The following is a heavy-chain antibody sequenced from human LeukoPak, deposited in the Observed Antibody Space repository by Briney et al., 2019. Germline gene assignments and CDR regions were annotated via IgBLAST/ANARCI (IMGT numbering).Heavy chain of an antibody. CDR1: GFTFSSYG. V-gene: IGHV3-30*02. CDR2: IRYDVSNK. Sequence: PGGSLRLSCAASGFTFSSYGMHWVRQAPGKGLEGVAFIRYDVSNKYYADSVKGRFTISRDNSKNTLYLQMNSLRAEDTAVYYCGKDITVMDWEIDYWGQGTLVTVSS. CDR3: GKDITVMDWEIDY. J-gene: IGHJ4*02. D-gene: IGHD1-26*01.